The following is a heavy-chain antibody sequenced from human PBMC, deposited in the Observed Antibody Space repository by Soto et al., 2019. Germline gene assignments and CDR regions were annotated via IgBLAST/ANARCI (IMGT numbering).Heavy chain of an antibody. CDR2: ISGSGGST. Sequence: GGSLRLSCAASGFTFSSYAMSWVRQAPGKGLEWVSAISGSGGSTYYADSVKGRFTISRDNSKNTLYLQMNSLRAEDTAVYYCARGAAAGSYYYYGMDVWGQGTTVTVSS. CDR1: GFTFSSYA. J-gene: IGHJ6*02. V-gene: IGHV3-23*01. D-gene: IGHD6-13*01. CDR3: ARGAAAGSYYYYGMDV.